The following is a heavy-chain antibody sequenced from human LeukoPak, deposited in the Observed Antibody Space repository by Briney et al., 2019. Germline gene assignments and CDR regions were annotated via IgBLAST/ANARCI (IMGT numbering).Heavy chain of an antibody. Sequence: PGGSLRLSCAASGFTFSSYSMNWVRQAPGKGLEWVSSISSSSSYIYYADSVKGRFTISRDNAKNSLYLQMNSLRAEDTAVYYCARAGGSSWSGDAFGIWGQGTMVTVSS. V-gene: IGHV3-21*01. D-gene: IGHD6-13*01. J-gene: IGHJ3*02. CDR3: ARAGGSSWSGDAFGI. CDR2: ISSSSSYI. CDR1: GFTFSSYS.